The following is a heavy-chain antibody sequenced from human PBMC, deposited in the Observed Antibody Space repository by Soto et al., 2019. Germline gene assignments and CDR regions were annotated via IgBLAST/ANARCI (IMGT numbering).Heavy chain of an antibody. CDR3: ARGGFSGSGSFIQGDY. CDR2: IKSDGSNI. V-gene: IGHV3-74*01. J-gene: IGHJ4*02. Sequence: EVQLVESGGGLVQPGGSLRLSCAASGFTFSSYWMHWVRQAPGKGLVWVSRIKSDGSNINYADSVKGRFTISRDNAKNTLYLQMKSLRAEDTAIYSCARGGFSGSGSFIQGDYWGQGTLVTVSS. CDR1: GFTFSSYW. D-gene: IGHD3-10*01.